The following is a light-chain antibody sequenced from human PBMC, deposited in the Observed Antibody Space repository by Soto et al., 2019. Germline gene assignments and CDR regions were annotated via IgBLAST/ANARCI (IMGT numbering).Light chain of an antibody. CDR2: EVS. J-gene: IGLJ1*01. CDR1: SSDVGSYNL. CDR3: CSHAASSIRD. V-gene: IGLV2-23*02. Sequence: QSVLAQPASVSGSPGQSITISCTGTSSDVGSYNLVSWYQQHPGKAPKLMIYEVSKRPSGVSNRFSGSKSGNTASLTISGLQAEDVADYYRCSHAASSIRDFGTGTKL.